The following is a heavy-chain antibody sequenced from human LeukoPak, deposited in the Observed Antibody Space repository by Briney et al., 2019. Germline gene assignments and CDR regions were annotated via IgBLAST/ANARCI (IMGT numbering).Heavy chain of an antibody. CDR2: ISSSSSYI. V-gene: IGHV3-21*01. CDR1: GFTFSSYS. J-gene: IGHJ4*02. Sequence: GGSLRLSCAASGFTFSSYSMNWVRQAPGKGLEWVSSISSSSSYIYYADSMEGRFTISRDNAKNSLYLQMNSLRAEDTAVYYCARDFMGASTAWGQGTLVTVSS. D-gene: IGHD3-16*01. CDR3: ARDFMGASTA.